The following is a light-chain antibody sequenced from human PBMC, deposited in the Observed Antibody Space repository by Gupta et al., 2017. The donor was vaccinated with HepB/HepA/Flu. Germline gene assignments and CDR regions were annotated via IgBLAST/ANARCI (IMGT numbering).Light chain of an antibody. Sequence: DIQMTQSPSSLSASVGDRVTITCRASLGISKYLAWYQQKPGKAPNLLIYGASTLQSGIPSSFSGSGSGTDFTLTISGLQPEDVATYYCQKDNSAPITFGQGTQLEIK. J-gene: IGKJ5*01. CDR1: LGISKY. CDR3: QKDNSAPIT. V-gene: IGKV1-27*01. CDR2: GAS.